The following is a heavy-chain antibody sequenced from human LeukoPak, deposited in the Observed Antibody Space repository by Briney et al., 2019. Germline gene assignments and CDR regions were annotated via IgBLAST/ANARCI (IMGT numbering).Heavy chain of an antibody. V-gene: IGHV1-2*02. D-gene: IGHD2-21*01. CDR1: GYTVTGHY. J-gene: IGHJ4*02. CDR2: LNPNSGGT. CDR3: AKGAYRGFSSSYNMDS. Sequence: GASVKVSCKASGYTVTGHYLHWVRQAPGQGLEWMGWLNPNSGGTNYAQKFQGRVTMTRDTSINTAYMELNSLTSDDTAMYYCAKGAYRGFSSSYNMDSWGQGTLVTVSS.